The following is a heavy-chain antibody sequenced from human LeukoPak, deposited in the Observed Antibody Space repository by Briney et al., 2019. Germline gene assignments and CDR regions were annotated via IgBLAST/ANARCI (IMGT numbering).Heavy chain of an antibody. CDR1: GGSISSSSYY. CDR3: ARSHYDSSGYYPPGPYYYYMDV. CDR2: IYYSGST. D-gene: IGHD3-22*01. Sequence: SETLSLTCTVSGGSISSSSYYWGWIRQPPGKGLEWIGSIYYSGSTYYNPSLKSRVTISVDTSKNQFSLKLSSVTAADTAVYYCARSHYDSSGYYPPGPYYYYMDVWGKGTTVTASS. J-gene: IGHJ6*03. V-gene: IGHV4-39*01.